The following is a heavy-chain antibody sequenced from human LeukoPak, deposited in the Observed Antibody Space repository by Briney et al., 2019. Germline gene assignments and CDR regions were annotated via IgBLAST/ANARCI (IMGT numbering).Heavy chain of an antibody. CDR1: GGSISSYY. V-gene: IGHV4-59*08. CDR3: AKSARGHNPRGWEPDAFDI. Sequence: SETLSLTCTVSGGSISSYYWSWIRQPPGKGLEWIGHIYYSGSTNYNPPLKSRLTISVDTSKIQFSLKLNSVTAADTAVYYCAKSARGHNPRGWEPDAFDIWGQGTMVTVSS. CDR2: IYYSGST. D-gene: IGHD6-19*01. J-gene: IGHJ3*02.